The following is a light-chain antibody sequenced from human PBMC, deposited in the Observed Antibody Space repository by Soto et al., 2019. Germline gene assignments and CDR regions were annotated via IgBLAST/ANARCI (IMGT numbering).Light chain of an antibody. CDR3: QQYDSSHVT. J-gene: IGKJ4*01. CDR1: QSVTTSY. CDR2: GTS. Sequence: ENVLTQSPGTLSLSPGERATLSCRASQSVTTSYLAWYQQKPGQAPSLLIYGTSSRATGIPDRFSGSGSGTDFTLTISRLEPEDFEVYYCQQYDSSHVTFGGGTKVEIK. V-gene: IGKV3-20*01.